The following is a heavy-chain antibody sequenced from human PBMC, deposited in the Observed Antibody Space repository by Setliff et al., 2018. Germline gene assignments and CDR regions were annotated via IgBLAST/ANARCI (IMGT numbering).Heavy chain of an antibody. CDR1: GFTFARFA. J-gene: IGHJ4*02. D-gene: IGHD3-3*01. CDR2: ISYDGINK. V-gene: IGHV3-30*01. CDR3: ARDGVPPLNYNFWSGNFEF. Sequence: GGSLRLSCAASGFTFARFAMHWVRQAPGKGLEWVAVISYDGINKYYADSVKGRFTISRDNSKNTLYLQMNSLRVEDTAVYYCARDGVPPLNYNFWSGNFEFWGQGTQVTVSS.